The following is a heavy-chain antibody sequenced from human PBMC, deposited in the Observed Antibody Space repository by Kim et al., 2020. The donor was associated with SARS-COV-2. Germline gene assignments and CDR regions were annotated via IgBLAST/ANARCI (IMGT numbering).Heavy chain of an antibody. J-gene: IGHJ5*02. CDR1: GGTFSSYA. CDR3: ARGIPPRDWFDP. V-gene: IGHV1-69*13. CDR2: IIPIFGTA. D-gene: IGHD2-21*01. Sequence: SVKVSCKASGGTFSSYAISWVRQAPGQGLEWMGGIIPIFGTANYAQKFQGRVTITADESTSTAYMELSSLRSEDTAVYYCARGIPPRDWFDPWGQGTLVTVSS.